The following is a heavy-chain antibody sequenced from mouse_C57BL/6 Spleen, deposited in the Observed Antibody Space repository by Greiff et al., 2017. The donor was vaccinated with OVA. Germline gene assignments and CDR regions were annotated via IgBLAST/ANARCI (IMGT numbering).Heavy chain of an antibody. CDR1: GFTFSDYG. J-gene: IGHJ2*01. D-gene: IGHD2-2*01. CDR2: ISSGSSTI. V-gene: IGHV5-17*01. CDR3: ARQWVTRERYFDY. Sequence: EVKLMESGGGLVKPGGSLKLSCAASGFTFSDYGMHWVRQAPEKGLEWVAYISSGSSTIYYADTVKGRFTISRDNAKTTLFLQMSSLRSEDTAMYYCARQWVTRERYFDYWGQGTTLTVSS.